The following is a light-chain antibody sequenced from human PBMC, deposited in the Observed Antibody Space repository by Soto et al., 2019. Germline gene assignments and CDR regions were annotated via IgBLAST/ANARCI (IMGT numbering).Light chain of an antibody. CDR1: QSITSY. J-gene: IGKJ2*01. Sequence: DIQMTQSPSYLSASVGDRVTITCRASQSITSYLNWYQQKPGKAPNLLIYAASTLQSGVPSRFSGSGSGTDFTLTISSLQPEDFATYYCQQSYSTSYPFGQGTKVDIK. CDR3: QQSYSTSYP. V-gene: IGKV1-39*01. CDR2: AAS.